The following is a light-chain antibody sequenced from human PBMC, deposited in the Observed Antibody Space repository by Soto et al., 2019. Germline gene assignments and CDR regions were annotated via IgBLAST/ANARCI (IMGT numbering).Light chain of an antibody. CDR3: SSYTSSSPVV. Sequence: QSVLTQPPSASGSPGQSVTISCTGTSSDVGGYNYVSWYQQYPGKAPKLMIYEVLKRPSGVPDRFSGSRSGNTASLTVSGLQAEDEADYYCSSYTSSSPVVFGGGTKLTVL. CDR1: SSDVGGYNY. V-gene: IGLV2-8*01. J-gene: IGLJ2*01. CDR2: EVL.